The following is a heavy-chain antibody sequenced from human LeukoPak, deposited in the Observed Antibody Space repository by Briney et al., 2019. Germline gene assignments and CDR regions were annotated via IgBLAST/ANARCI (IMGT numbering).Heavy chain of an antibody. D-gene: IGHD3-10*01. CDR3: ARDRELGY. V-gene: IGHV4-59*01. Sequence: PSETLSLTCSVSGDSISIYYWSWLRQPPGKGLEWIGYIYNSGSTNYNPSLKSRVTISVDTSKNQFSLKLTSVTAADTAVYYCARDRELGYWGQGTLVTVSS. CDR2: IYNSGST. CDR1: GDSISIYY. J-gene: IGHJ4*02.